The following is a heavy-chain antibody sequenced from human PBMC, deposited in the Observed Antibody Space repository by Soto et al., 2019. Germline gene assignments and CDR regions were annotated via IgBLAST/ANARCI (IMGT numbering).Heavy chain of an antibody. CDR1: GGSISSSSYY. D-gene: IGHD3-3*01. CDR2: IYYSGST. Sequence: QLQLQESGPGLVKPSETLSLTCTVSGGSISSSSYYWGWIRQPPGKGLEWIGSIYYSGSTYYNPPLKGRSPISVDMSNNLFSLKLGFVPAADTVVYYCARQITIFGVEKPNALDYGGQGTLVTVSS. J-gene: IGHJ4*02. CDR3: ARQITIFGVEKPNALDY. V-gene: IGHV4-39*01.